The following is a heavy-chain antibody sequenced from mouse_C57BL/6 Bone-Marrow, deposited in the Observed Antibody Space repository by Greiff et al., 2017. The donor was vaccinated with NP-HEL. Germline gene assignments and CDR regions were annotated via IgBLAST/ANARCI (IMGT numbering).Heavy chain of an antibody. V-gene: IGHV1-59*01. CDR2: IDPSDSYT. D-gene: IGHD3-3*01. CDR3: ARGWAWFAY. J-gene: IGHJ3*01. CDR1: GYTFTRYW. Sequence: QVQLQQSGAELVRPGTSVKLSCKASGYTFTRYWMPWVKQRPGQGLEWIGVIDPSDSYTNYNQKFKGKATLTVDTSSSTAYMQLSSLTSEDSAVYYCARGWAWFAYWGQGTLVTVSA.